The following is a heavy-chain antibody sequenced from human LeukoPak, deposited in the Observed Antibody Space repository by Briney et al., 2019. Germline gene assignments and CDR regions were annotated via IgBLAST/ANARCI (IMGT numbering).Heavy chain of an antibody. Sequence: GKSLKISCKGSGYSFTSYWIGWVRQMPGKGLEWMGIIYPGDSDTRYSPSFQGQVTIPADKSISTAYLQWGSLKASDTAMYYCARRLYDSSGYYRDDAFDIWGQGTMVTVSS. CDR2: IYPGDSDT. J-gene: IGHJ3*02. CDR3: ARRLYDSSGYYRDDAFDI. D-gene: IGHD3-22*01. V-gene: IGHV5-51*01. CDR1: GYSFTSYW.